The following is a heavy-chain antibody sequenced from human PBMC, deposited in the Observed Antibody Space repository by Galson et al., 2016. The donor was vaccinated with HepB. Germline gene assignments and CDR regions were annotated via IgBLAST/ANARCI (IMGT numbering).Heavy chain of an antibody. CDR2: IHHSGRT. D-gene: IGHD2-15*01. CDR1: GGSISSGDNS. J-gene: IGHJ4*02. Sequence: TLSLTCAVSGGSISSGDNSWSWIRQPPGKGLEWIGYIHHSGRTYYNPSLKSRVTISVDRSKNPFSLNLSSVTAADTAVDYCARVVVVATFRWGKKKEEDYFDYWGQGTLVTVSS. CDR3: ARVVVVATFRWGKKKEEDYFDY. V-gene: IGHV4-30-2*01.